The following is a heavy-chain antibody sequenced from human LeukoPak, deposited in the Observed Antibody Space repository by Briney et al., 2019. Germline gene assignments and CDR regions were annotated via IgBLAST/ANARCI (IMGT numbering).Heavy chain of an antibody. J-gene: IGHJ6*02. CDR3: ARVKRLGQWLVHYYYGMDV. CDR1: GGSISSYY. V-gene: IGHV4-59*01. CDR2: IYCSGST. Sequence: SETLSLTCTVSGGSISSYYWSWLRQPPGKGLEWIGYIYCSGSTNYNPSLKSRVTISVDTSKNQFSLKLSSVTAADTAVYYCARVKRLGQWLVHYYYGMDVWGQGTTVTVSS. D-gene: IGHD6-19*01.